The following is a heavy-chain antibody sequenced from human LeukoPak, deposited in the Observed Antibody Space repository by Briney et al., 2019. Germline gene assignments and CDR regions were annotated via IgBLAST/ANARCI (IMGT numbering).Heavy chain of an antibody. D-gene: IGHD2-2*01. Sequence: PGGSLRLSCAASGFTFSSYAMSWVRQAPGEGLEWVSAISGSGGSTYYADSVKGRFTISRDNSKNTLYLQMGSLRAEDMAVYYCARGYCSSTSCYSTAIDYWGQGALVTVSS. CDR2: ISGSGGST. CDR3: ARGYCSSTSCYSTAIDY. CDR1: GFTFSSYA. J-gene: IGHJ4*02. V-gene: IGHV3-23*01.